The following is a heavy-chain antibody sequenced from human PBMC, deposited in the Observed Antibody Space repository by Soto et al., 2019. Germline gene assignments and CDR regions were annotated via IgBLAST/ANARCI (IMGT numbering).Heavy chain of an antibody. V-gene: IGHV4-4*03. Sequence: RETLSLTCAVSGGSIISSDWWTWVRQPPGKGLEWIGEIYHRGSTNYNPSLKSRVTISVDKSKTQFSLKVTSVTAADTAVYYCERRKGSSYFDNWGQGTLVTVSS. CDR3: ERRKGSSYFDN. CDR2: IYHRGST. D-gene: IGHD6-6*01. CDR1: GGSIISSDW. J-gene: IGHJ4*02.